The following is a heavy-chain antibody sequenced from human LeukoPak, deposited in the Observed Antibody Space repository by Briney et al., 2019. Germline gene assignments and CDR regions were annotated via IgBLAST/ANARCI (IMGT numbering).Heavy chain of an antibody. CDR1: GFTFSGSA. CDR2: IRSKANRYAT. V-gene: IGHV3-73*01. Sequence: GRSLRLSCADSGFTFSGSAMHGVRQASGKWLEWVGRIRSKANRYATAYAASVKGRFTISRHDSKNTAYLQMNSLKAEYTAVYYCTRQPYYYGSGSYYPWGQGTLVTVSS. D-gene: IGHD3-10*01. CDR3: TRQPYYYGSGSYYP. J-gene: IGHJ5*02.